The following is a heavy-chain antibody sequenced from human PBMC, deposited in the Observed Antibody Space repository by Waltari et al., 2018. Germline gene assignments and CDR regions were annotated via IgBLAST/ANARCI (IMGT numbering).Heavy chain of an antibody. CDR1: GFTFSSHW. V-gene: IGHV3-74*01. CDR3: VRDSSGTY. Sequence: EVQLVESGGGLVQPGGSLRLSCAASGFTFSSHWMYWVRQTPGKGPVGVSGINSDGSSTSYADSVKGRVTISRDNAKNTLYLQMNSLRAEDTAVYYCVRDSSGTYWGQGTQVTVSS. J-gene: IGHJ4*02. D-gene: IGHD3-22*01. CDR2: INSDGSST.